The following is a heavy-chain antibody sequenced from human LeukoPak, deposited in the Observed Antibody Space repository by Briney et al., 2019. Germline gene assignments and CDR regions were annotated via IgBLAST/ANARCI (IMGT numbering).Heavy chain of an antibody. J-gene: IGHJ4*02. CDR2: ISSSSSTI. Sequence: GGSLRLSCAASGFTFSSYSMNWVRQAPGKGLEWVSYISSSSSTIYYADSVKGRFTISRDNAKNSLYLQMNSLRAEDTAVYYCARGYDILQYWGQGTLVTVSS. D-gene: IGHD3-9*01. V-gene: IGHV3-48*01. CDR3: ARGYDILQY. CDR1: GFTFSSYS.